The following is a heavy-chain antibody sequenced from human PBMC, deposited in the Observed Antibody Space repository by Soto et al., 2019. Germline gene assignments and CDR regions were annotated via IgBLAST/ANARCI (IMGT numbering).Heavy chain of an antibody. CDR2: INHSGST. CDR1: GGSFSGYY. CDR3: ARGSGLLWFGELRNYYYGMDV. J-gene: IGHJ6*02. D-gene: IGHD3-10*01. V-gene: IGHV4-34*01. Sequence: SETLSLTCAVYGGSFSGYYWSWIRQPPGKGLEWIGEINHSGSTNYNPSLKSRVTISVDTSKNQFSLKLSSVTAADAAVYYCARGSGLLWFGELRNYYYGMDVWGQGTTVTVSS.